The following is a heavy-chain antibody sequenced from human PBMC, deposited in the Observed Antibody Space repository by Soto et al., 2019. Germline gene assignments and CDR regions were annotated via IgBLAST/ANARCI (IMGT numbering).Heavy chain of an antibody. CDR2: ISYDGSNK. CDR1: GFTFSSYD. J-gene: IGHJ4*02. Sequence: GGSLRLSCAASGFTFSSYDMHWVRQAPGKGLEWVAVISYDGSNKYYADSVKGRFTISRDNSKNTLYLQMNSLRAEDTAVYYCAKVNGAWLRFFMGIDYWGQGTLVTVSS. V-gene: IGHV3-30*18. CDR3: AKVNGAWLRFFMGIDY. D-gene: IGHD5-12*01.